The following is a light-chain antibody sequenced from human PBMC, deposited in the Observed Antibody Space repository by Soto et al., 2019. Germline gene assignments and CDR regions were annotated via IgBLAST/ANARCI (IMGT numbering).Light chain of an antibody. CDR2: DVT. Sequence: QSALTQPASVSGSPGLSITISCTGTSTDVGGHYYVSWYQQHPGKAPKLIIYDVTDRPSGVSHRFSGSKSGNTASLTISGLQAEDEADYYCTSYTSTNSYVAVGGGTKLTVL. J-gene: IGLJ2*01. V-gene: IGLV2-14*03. CDR1: STDVGGHYY. CDR3: TSYTSTNSYVA.